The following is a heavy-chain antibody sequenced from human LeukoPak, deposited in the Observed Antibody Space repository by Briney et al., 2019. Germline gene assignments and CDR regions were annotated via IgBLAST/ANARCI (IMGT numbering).Heavy chain of an antibody. CDR3: ARHEVRYYFDY. D-gene: IGHD4/OR15-4a*01. CDR2: IYTSGST. J-gene: IGHJ4*02. CDR1: GGSISSYY. V-gene: IGHV4-4*09. Sequence: SETLSLTCTVSGGSISSYYWSWIRQPPGKGLEWIGYIYTSGSTNYNPSLKSRVTISVDTSKTQFSLKLSSVTAADTAVYYCARHEVRYYFDYWGQGTLVTVSS.